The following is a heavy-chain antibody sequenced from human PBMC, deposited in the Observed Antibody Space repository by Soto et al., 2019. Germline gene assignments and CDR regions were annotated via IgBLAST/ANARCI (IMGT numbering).Heavy chain of an antibody. Sequence: GGSLRLSCAASGFTFRSYAMHWVRQAPGKGLEWVTVISYDGSNKYYADSVKGRFTISRDNSKNTLYLQMNSLRAEDPDVYYCARSQEEYSSSWWGYCGQGTLVTVSS. CDR1: GFTFRSYA. J-gene: IGHJ4*02. D-gene: IGHD6-6*01. CDR3: ARSQEEYSSSWWGY. V-gene: IGHV3-30*04. CDR2: ISYDGSNK.